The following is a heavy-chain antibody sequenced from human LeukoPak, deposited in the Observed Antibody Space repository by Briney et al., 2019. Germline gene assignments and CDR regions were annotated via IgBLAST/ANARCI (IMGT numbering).Heavy chain of an antibody. V-gene: IGHV1-18*01. J-gene: IGHJ4*02. CDR3: ARGVLVPAAAYYFDY. CDR1: GYTFTSYG. D-gene: IGHD2-2*01. Sequence: ASVKVSCKASGYTFTSYGISWVRQAPGQGLEWMGWISAYNGNTNYAQKLQGRVTMTTDTSTSTAYMELSSLRSEDTAVYYCARGVLVPAAAYYFDYWGQGTLVTVSS. CDR2: ISAYNGNT.